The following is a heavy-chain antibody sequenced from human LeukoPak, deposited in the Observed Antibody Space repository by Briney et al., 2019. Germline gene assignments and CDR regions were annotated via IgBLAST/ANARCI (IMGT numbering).Heavy chain of an antibody. D-gene: IGHD3-10*01. CDR1: GGTFSGYA. CDR2: IIPIFGTA. Sequence: ASVKVSCKASGGTFSGYAISWVRQAPGQGLEWMGGIIPIFGTANYAQKFQGRVTITADKSTSTAYMELSSLRSEDTAVYYCARGAATDYYGSGRPYWYFDLWGRGTLVTVSS. V-gene: IGHV1-69*06. J-gene: IGHJ2*01. CDR3: ARGAATDYYGSGRPYWYFDL.